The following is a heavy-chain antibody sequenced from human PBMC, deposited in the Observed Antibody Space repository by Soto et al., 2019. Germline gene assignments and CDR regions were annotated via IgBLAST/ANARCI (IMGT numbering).Heavy chain of an antibody. CDR3: ATLPPRIVVMTLPFPS. CDR1: GDSISSTHW. CDR2: IYHTGST. Sequence: SETLSLTCVVSGDSISSTHWWTWVRQTPGKGLEWIGEIYHTGSTKYNPSLKNRVTISVDKSNNEFSLNLKSVTAADTAVYYCATLPPRIVVMTLPFPSWGQGTLFTVS. D-gene: IGHD2-21*02. J-gene: IGHJ4*02. V-gene: IGHV4-4*02.